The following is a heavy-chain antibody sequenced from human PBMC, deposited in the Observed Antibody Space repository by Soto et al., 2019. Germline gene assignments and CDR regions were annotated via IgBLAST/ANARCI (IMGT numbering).Heavy chain of an antibody. D-gene: IGHD4-17*01. CDR1: GFTFSGYA. CDR3: ARAGDYGDFYYYYGMDV. CDR2: ITGSGTST. Sequence: GGSLRLSCAASGFTFSGYAMTWVRQAPGKGLEWVSSITGSGTSTYYADSVRGRFIISRDNSKNTVSLQMNSLRAEDTAVYYCARAGDYGDFYYYYGMDVWGQGTTVTVSS. J-gene: IGHJ6*02. V-gene: IGHV3-23*01.